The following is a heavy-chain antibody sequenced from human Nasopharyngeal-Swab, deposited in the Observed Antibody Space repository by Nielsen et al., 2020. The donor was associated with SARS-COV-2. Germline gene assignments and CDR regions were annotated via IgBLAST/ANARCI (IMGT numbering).Heavy chain of an antibody. CDR3: ARGRDYGDYVDYFDY. D-gene: IGHD4-17*01. V-gene: IGHV4-34*01. CDR2: INHSGST. Sequence: PGKGLEWIGEINHSGSTNYNPSLKSRVTISVDTSKNQFSLKLSSVTAADTAAYYCARGRDYGDYVDYFDYWGQGTLVTVSS. J-gene: IGHJ4*02.